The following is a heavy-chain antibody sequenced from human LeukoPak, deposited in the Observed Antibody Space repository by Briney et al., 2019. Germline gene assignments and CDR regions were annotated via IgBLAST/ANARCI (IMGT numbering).Heavy chain of an antibody. Sequence: SQTLSLTCTVSGGSISSGDYYWSWIRQPAGKGLEWIGRIYTSGSTNYNPSLNSRVTISVDTSKNQVSLKLTSVTAADTAVYYCARDTYHYDISGYYRLDYWGQGTLVTVSS. CDR2: IYTSGST. CDR1: GGSISSGDYY. CDR3: ARDTYHYDISGYYRLDY. J-gene: IGHJ4*02. D-gene: IGHD3-22*01. V-gene: IGHV4-61*02.